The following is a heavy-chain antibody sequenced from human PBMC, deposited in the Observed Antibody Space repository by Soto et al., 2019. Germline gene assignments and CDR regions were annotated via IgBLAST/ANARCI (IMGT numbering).Heavy chain of an antibody. Sequence: QVNLVESGGGVVQPGRSLRLSCEASGFIFSDFGMHWVRQAPGKGLEWVAVISYDGNNKYYAQSVKGRFTISRDNSKNTLFLNMYSLRPEDTAVYHCVKVYLDTAVVISPDAFDFWGPGTMVTVS. D-gene: IGHD5-18*01. V-gene: IGHV3-30*18. CDR1: GFIFSDFG. CDR2: ISYDGNNK. CDR3: VKVYLDTAVVISPDAFDF. J-gene: IGHJ3*01.